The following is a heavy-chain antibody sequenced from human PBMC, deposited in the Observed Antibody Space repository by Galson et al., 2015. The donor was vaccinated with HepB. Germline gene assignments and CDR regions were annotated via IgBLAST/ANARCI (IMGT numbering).Heavy chain of an antibody. V-gene: IGHV3-49*03. CDR3: ILDTGGHDYYGMDV. Sequence: LRLSCAASGFTFGDYAMSWFRQAPGKGLEWVGFIRSKAYGGTTEYAASVKGRFTISRDDSKSIAYLQMNSLKTEDTAVYYCILDTGGHDYYGMDVWGQGTTFTVSS. J-gene: IGHJ6*02. CDR1: GFTFGDYA. CDR2: IRSKAYGGTT. D-gene: IGHD5-18*01.